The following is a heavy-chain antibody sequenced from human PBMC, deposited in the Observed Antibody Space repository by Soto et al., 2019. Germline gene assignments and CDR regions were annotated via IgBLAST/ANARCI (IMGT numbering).Heavy chain of an antibody. CDR3: ARDLIVVVAARNYGMDV. V-gene: IGHV3-48*02. D-gene: IGHD2-15*01. CDR1: GFTFSSYS. J-gene: IGHJ6*02. CDR2: ISSSSSTI. Sequence: EVQLVESGGGLVQPGGSLRLSCAASGFTFSSYSMNWVRQAPGKGLEWVSYISSSSSTIYYADSVKGRFTISRDNPKNSLYLQMNSLRDEDTAVYYCARDLIVVVAARNYGMDVWGPGTTVTVSS.